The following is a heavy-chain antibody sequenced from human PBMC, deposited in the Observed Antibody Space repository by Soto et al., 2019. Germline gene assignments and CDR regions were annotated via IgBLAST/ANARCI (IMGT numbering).Heavy chain of an antibody. Sequence: ASVKVSCKASGYAFTSYGISWVRQAPGQGLEWMGWISAYNGNTNYAQKLQGRVTMTTDTSTSTAYMELRSLRSDDTAVYYCARNSYGDYYFDYWGQGTLVTVSS. CDR3: ARNSYGDYYFDY. J-gene: IGHJ4*02. CDR1: GYAFTSYG. D-gene: IGHD4-17*01. CDR2: ISAYNGNT. V-gene: IGHV1-18*01.